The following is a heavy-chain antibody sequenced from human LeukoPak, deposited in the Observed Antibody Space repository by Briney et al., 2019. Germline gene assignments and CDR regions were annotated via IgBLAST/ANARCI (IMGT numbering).Heavy chain of an antibody. J-gene: IGHJ3*02. CDR1: GFTFSGSA. V-gene: IGHV3-73*01. CDR2: IRSKANSYAT. D-gene: IGHD5-12*01. Sequence: GGSLRLSRAASGFTFSGSAMHWVRQASGKGLEWVGRIRSKANSYATAYAASVKGRFTISRDNAKSSLYLQMNSLRAEDTAVYYCARSPNHVRYSGYDLAFDIWGQGTMVTVSS. CDR3: ARSPNHVRYSGYDLAFDI.